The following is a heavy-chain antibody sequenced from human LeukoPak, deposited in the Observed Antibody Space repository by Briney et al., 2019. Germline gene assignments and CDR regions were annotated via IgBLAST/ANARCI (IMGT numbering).Heavy chain of an antibody. CDR3: ATAQPQDENNWFDP. V-gene: IGHV1-24*01. J-gene: IGHJ5*02. CDR1: GYTLTELS. Sequence: ASVKVSCKVSGYTLTELSMHWVRQAPGKGLEWMGGFDPEDGETIYAQKFQGRVTMTEDTSTDTAYMELSSLGSEDTAVYYCATAQPQDENNWFDPWGQGTLVTVSS. CDR2: FDPEDGET.